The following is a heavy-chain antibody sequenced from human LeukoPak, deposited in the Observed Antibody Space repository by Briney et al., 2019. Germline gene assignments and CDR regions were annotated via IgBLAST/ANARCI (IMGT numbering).Heavy chain of an antibody. CDR1: GFTFSSYW. J-gene: IGHJ4*02. CDR2: ITQDGSGR. Sequence: GGSLRLSCAASGFTFSSYWMTWVRQAPGKGLEWVASITQDGSGRYYVDSVKGRFTISRDNAKNSLYLQMNSLRAEDMALYYCAKSKYLGGSYDYWGQGTLVTVSS. CDR3: AKSKYLGGSYDY. V-gene: IGHV3-7*03. D-gene: IGHD3-10*01.